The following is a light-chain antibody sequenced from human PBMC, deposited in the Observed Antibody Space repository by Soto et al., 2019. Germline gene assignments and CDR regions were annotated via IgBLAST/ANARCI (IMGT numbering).Light chain of an antibody. CDR1: SSDVGSYNR. J-gene: IGLJ3*02. V-gene: IGLV2-18*02. Sequence: QSALTQPPSVSGSLGQSVTISCTGTSSDVGSYNRVSWYQQPPGTAPKLMIYDVSNRPSGVPDRFSGSKSGNTASLTISGLQAEDEADYYCSSYTSSSPWVFGGGTKLTVL. CDR2: DVS. CDR3: SSYTSSSPWV.